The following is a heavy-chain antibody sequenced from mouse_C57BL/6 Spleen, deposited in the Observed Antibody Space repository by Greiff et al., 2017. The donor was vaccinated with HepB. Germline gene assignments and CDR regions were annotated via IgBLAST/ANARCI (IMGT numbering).Heavy chain of an antibody. Sequence: EVKVVESGGGLVQPGGSLSLSCAASGFTFTDYYMSWVRQPPGKALEWLGFIRDKANGYTTEYSASVKVRFTISRDNSQSILYLQMNSLRAEDSATYYCARNMRGRPFDYWGKGTTLTVSS. J-gene: IGHJ2*01. CDR1: GFTFTDYY. CDR2: IRDKANGYTT. D-gene: IGHD3-3*01. CDR3: ARNMRGRPFDY. V-gene: IGHV7-3*01.